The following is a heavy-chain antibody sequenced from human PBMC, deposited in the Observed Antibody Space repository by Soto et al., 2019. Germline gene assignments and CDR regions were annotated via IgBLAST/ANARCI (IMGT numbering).Heavy chain of an antibody. CDR3: ARSRANYYDSRGYYYSTFDY. CDR2: IIPMFGTA. CDR1: GGTFSSYA. V-gene: IGHV1-69*12. Sequence: QVQLVQSGAEVKKPGSSVKVSCKTSGGTFSSYAISWVRQAPGQGLEWMGGIIPMFGTANYAQKFQGRVKITADESKSKGYMELSSLRSEETAVYYCARSRANYYDSRGYYYSTFDYWGQGTLVTVSS. J-gene: IGHJ4*02. D-gene: IGHD3-22*01.